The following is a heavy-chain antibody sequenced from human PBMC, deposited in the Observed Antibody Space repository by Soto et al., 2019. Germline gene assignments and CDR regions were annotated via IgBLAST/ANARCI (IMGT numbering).Heavy chain of an antibody. CDR1: GGTFNRHG. CDR2: TIPVFGTP. J-gene: IGHJ6*02. V-gene: IGHV1-69*06. D-gene: IGHD3-22*01. Sequence: SVKVSCKASGGTFNRHGISWVRQAPGQGLEWMGGTIPVFGTPKYAQEFQGRVTVSVDKSTSTAYMELSSLRSEDTAVYYCARGLSDGFITYFDFYVMDVWGQGTAVTVSS. CDR3: ARGLSDGFITYFDFYVMDV.